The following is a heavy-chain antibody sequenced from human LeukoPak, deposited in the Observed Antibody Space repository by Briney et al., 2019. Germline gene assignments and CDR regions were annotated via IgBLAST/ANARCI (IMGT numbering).Heavy chain of an antibody. CDR3: ARVRGSHALDI. J-gene: IGHJ3*02. CDR2: ISVYNDYT. CDR1: GYTFTNYG. D-gene: IGHD3-10*01. Sequence: ASVKVSCKASGYTFTNYGITWVRQAPGQGLEWMGWISVYNDYTNYAQKFQGKVTMTTDTSTSTAYMELRSLRSDDTAVYFCARVRGSHALDIWGQGTMVTVSS. V-gene: IGHV1-18*01.